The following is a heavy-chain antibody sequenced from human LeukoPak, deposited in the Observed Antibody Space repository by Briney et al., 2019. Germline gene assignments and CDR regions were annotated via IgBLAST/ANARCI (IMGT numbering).Heavy chain of an antibody. J-gene: IGHJ6*03. D-gene: IGHD4-11*01. Sequence: PSETLSLTCTVSGGSIGSGTYYWTWLRQPAGKGLEWIGRFYTGGSTNYNHSLRSRVSISLDMSKNQFSLKMSSVTAADTAVYYCVRVPTTVDNYYMDVWGKGTTVTVSS. CDR2: FYTGGST. CDR3: VRVPTTVDNYYMDV. V-gene: IGHV4-61*02. CDR1: GGSIGSGTYY.